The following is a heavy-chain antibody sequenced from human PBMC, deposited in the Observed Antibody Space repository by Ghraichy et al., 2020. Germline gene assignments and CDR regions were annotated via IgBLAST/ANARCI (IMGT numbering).Heavy chain of an antibody. CDR3: AKHPLGYCSSTSCYECDY. CDR2: ISGSGGST. V-gene: IGHV3-23*01. CDR1: GFTFSNYA. D-gene: IGHD2-2*01. J-gene: IGHJ4*02. Sequence: GGSLRLSCAASGFTFSNYAMSWVRQAPGKGLEWVSAISGSGGSTYYADSVKGRFTISRDNSKNTLYLQMNSLRAEDTAVYYCAKHPLGYCSSTSCYECDYWGQGTLVTVSS.